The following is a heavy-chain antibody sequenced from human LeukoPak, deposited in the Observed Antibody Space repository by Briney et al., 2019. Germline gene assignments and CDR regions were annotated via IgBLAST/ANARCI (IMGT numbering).Heavy chain of an antibody. Sequence: SETLSLTCAVYGGSFSGYYWSWIRQPPGKGLEWIGEINHSGSTNYNPSLKSRVTISVDTSKNQFSLKLSSVTAADTAVYYCARVGSSWLYNWGQGTLVTASS. CDR2: INHSGST. V-gene: IGHV4-34*01. D-gene: IGHD6-13*01. CDR1: GGSFSGYY. J-gene: IGHJ4*02. CDR3: ARVGSSWLYN.